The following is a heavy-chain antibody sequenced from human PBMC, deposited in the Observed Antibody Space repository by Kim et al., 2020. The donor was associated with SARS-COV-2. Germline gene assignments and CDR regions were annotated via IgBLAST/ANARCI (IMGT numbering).Heavy chain of an antibody. D-gene: IGHD3-10*01. J-gene: IGHJ6*03. CDR3: ARRRVLYYYYYVDV. V-gene: IGHV4-59*08. CDR2: IYYSGST. CDR1: GGSISSYY. Sequence: SETLSLTCTVSGGSISSYYWSWIRQPPGKGLEWIGYIYYSGSTNYNPSLKSRVTISVDTSKNQFSLKLSSVTAADTAVYYCARRRVLYYYYYVDVWGKGTTVTVSS.